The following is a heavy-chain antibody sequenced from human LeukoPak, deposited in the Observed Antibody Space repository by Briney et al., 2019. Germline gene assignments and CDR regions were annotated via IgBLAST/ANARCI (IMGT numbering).Heavy chain of an antibody. J-gene: IGHJ4*02. V-gene: IGHV3-7*01. D-gene: IGHD5-12*01. Sequence: GSLRLSCAASGFTFSSYAMSWVRQAPGKGLEWVANIKQDGSEKYYVDSVKGRFTISRDNAKNSLYLQMNSLRAEDTAVYYCARDIVATIRNYDYWGQGTLVTVSS. CDR3: ARDIVATIRNYDY. CDR2: IKQDGSEK. CDR1: GFTFSSYA.